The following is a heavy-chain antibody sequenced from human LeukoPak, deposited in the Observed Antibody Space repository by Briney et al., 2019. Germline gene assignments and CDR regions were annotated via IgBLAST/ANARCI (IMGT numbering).Heavy chain of an antibody. D-gene: IGHD6-6*01. Sequence: SETLSLTCAVSGGSISSYYWSWIRQPPGKGLEWIGYIYYSGSTNYNPSLKSRVTISVDTSKNQFSLKLSSVTAADTAVYYCARYIAARRGLYWFDPWGQGTLVTVSS. CDR3: ARYIAARRGLYWFDP. J-gene: IGHJ5*02. V-gene: IGHV4-59*08. CDR1: GGSISSYY. CDR2: IYYSGST.